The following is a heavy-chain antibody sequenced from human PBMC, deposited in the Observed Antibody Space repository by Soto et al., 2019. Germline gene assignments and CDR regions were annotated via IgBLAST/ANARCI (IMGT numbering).Heavy chain of an antibody. CDR2: IKSKKDGGTI. D-gene: IGHD3-10*01. CDR1: GFTFNDAY. J-gene: IGHJ6*02. V-gene: IGHV3-15*01. Sequence: EVQLVESGGGLVNPGGSLRLSCTASGFTFNDAYMTWVRQAPGKGLEWVGRIKSKKDGGTIDYAAYVKGRFTISRDDSEQTMYTQMSILNNDDTAVYYFLNTWSSWGQGTLITVSSGMDVWGQGTAVTVTS. CDR3: LNTWSSWGQGTLITVSSGMDV.